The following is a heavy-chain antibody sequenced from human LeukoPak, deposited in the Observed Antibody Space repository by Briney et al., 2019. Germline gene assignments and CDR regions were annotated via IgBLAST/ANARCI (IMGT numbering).Heavy chain of an antibody. J-gene: IGHJ4*02. CDR1: GGSISSSSYY. Sequence: SETLSLTCTVSGGSISSSSYYWGWIRQPPGKGLEWIGSIYYSGSTYYNPSLKSRVTISVDTSKNQFSLKLSSVTAADTAVYYCARLPYSSGWYYFDYWGQGTLVTVSS. CDR3: ARLPYSSGWYYFDY. CDR2: IYYSGST. V-gene: IGHV4-39*01. D-gene: IGHD6-19*01.